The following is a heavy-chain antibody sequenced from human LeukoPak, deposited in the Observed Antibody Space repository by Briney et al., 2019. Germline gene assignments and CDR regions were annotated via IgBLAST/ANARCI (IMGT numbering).Heavy chain of an antibody. D-gene: IGHD3-9*01. Sequence: SETLSLTCTVSGGSISSTSYYWAWIRQPPGKGLEWVGSFHYSAGTYYNPSLKSRVTISVDTSKNQFSLKVYSVTAADTAVYYCARRDILTGDDAFDIWGQGTMVTVSS. CDR2: FHYSAGT. J-gene: IGHJ3*02. CDR3: ARRDILTGDDAFDI. V-gene: IGHV4-39*01. CDR1: GGSISSTSYY.